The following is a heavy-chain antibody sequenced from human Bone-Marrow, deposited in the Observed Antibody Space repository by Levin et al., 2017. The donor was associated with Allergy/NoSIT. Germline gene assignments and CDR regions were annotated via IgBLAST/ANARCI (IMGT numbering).Heavy chain of an antibody. CDR3: ARDTASDHESRGYYWAY. Sequence: ALVKVSCKASGYTFSSFGISWVRQAPGQGPEWVGWISGYSGSTRYSQNFQGRVTMTADTSTSTAYMELRTLRSDDTAIYYCARDTASDHESRGYYWAYWGQGSLVTVSS. D-gene: IGHD3-22*01. CDR1: GYTFSSFG. CDR2: ISGYSGST. J-gene: IGHJ4*02. V-gene: IGHV1-18*01.